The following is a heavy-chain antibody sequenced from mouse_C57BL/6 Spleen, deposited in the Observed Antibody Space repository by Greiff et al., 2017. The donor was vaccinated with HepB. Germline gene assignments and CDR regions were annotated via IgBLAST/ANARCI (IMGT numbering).Heavy chain of an antibody. CDR2: ISSGSNTI. Sequence: EVHLVESGGGLVKPGGSLKLSCAASGFTFSDYGMHWVRQAPEKGLEWVAYISSGSNTINYADTVKGRFTISRDNAKNTLFLQMTSLRSEDTAMYFCARPGSSYGWYFDVWGTGTTVTVSS. CDR3: ARPGSSYGWYFDV. V-gene: IGHV5-17*01. D-gene: IGHD1-1*01. CDR1: GFTFSDYG. J-gene: IGHJ1*03.